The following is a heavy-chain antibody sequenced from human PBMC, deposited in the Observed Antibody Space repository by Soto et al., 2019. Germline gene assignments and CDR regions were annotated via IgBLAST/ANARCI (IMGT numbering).Heavy chain of an antibody. CDR2: IYYSGST. CDR1: GGSVSSGSYY. J-gene: IGHJ4*02. V-gene: IGHV4-61*01. Sequence: SETLSLTCTVSGGSVSSGSYYWSWIRQPPGKGLEWIGYIYYSGSTNYNPSLKSRVTISVDTSKNQFSLKLSSVTAADTAVYYCARSLGDFSNYFDYWGQGTLVTVSS. CDR3: ARSLGDFSNYFDY. D-gene: IGHD3-16*02.